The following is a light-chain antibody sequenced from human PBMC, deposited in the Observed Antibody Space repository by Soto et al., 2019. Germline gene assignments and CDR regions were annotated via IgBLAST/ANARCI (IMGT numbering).Light chain of an antibody. V-gene: IGKV3-20*01. J-gene: IGKJ1*01. Sequence: EVMLTQSPGTLSLSPGERATLSCRASQSIFSNYLAWYQQKSGQAPRLLIYGASNRATGIPDRFSGSGSGTDFPLTISRLEPEDFAVYYCQQYGTSPGTFGQGTKVEFK. CDR2: GAS. CDR3: QQYGTSPGT. CDR1: QSIFSNY.